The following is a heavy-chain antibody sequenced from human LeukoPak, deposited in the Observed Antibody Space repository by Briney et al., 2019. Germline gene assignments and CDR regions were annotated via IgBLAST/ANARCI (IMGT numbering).Heavy chain of an antibody. CDR3: AKFSGYSSSTHYYYYMDV. CDR2: IYSGGST. J-gene: IGHJ6*03. Sequence: PGGSLRLSCAASGFTVSSNYMSWVRQAPGKGLEWVSDIYSGGSTYYAHSVKGRFTIFRDKYKNMLSLQMNSLRAEDTAVYYCAKFSGYSSSTHYYYYMDVWGKGTTVTVSS. V-gene: IGHV3-66*02. CDR1: GFTVSSNY. D-gene: IGHD6-13*01.